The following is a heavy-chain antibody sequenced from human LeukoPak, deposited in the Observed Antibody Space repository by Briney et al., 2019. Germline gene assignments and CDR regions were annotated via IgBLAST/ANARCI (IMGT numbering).Heavy chain of an antibody. CDR3: AREQLSTGWFDP. CDR2: IYYSGST. V-gene: IGHV4-59*11. D-gene: IGHD1-1*01. CDR1: GGSISSHY. J-gene: IGHJ5*02. Sequence: PSETLSLTCTVSGGSISSHYWSWIRQPPGKGLEWIGYIYYSGSTNYNPSLKSRVTISVDTPKNQFSLKLSSVTAADTAVYYCAREQLSTGWFDPWGQGTLVTVSS.